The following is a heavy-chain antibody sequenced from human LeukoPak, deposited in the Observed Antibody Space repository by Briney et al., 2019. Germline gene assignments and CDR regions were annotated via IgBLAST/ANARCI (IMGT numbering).Heavy chain of an antibody. Sequence: PSETLSLTCTVSGGSISSYYWSWIRQPPGKGLEWIGYIYYSGSTNYNPSLKSRVTISVDTSKNQFSLKLSSVTAADTAVYYCARHRIVGGGYDEIDYWGQGTLVTVSS. CDR2: IYYSGST. CDR1: GGSISSYY. CDR3: ARHRIVGGGYDEIDY. V-gene: IGHV4-59*08. D-gene: IGHD5-12*01. J-gene: IGHJ4*02.